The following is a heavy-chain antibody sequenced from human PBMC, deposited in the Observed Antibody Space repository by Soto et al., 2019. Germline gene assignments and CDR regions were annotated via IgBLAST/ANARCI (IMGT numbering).Heavy chain of an antibody. V-gene: IGHV1-2*02. J-gene: IGHJ6*01. Sequence: GASVKVSCKASGYTFTGYYMHGVRQAPGQGLEWMGWVNPNLGGTKYAQKFQGRVTMTRDTSISTAYMELSSLTSDDTAVYYCAKFVDYYYDQVMDGWGQGTTVTVPS. CDR2: VNPNLGGT. CDR1: GYTFTGYY. D-gene: IGHD2-15*01. CDR3: AKFVDYYYDQVMDG.